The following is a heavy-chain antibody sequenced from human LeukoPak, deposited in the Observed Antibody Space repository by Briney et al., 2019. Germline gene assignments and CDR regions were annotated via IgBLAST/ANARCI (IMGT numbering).Heavy chain of an antibody. V-gene: IGHV4-34*01. CDR3: ARGPYDSSGYQDY. Sequence: SDTLSLTCAVCGGSFSGHYWSWIRQPPGKGLEWIGEINHRGSTTYTPSLKSRVTISVDTSKNQFSLKLSSVTAADTAVYYCARGPYDSSGYQDYWGQGTLVTVSS. D-gene: IGHD3-22*01. CDR1: GGSFSGHY. CDR2: INHRGST. J-gene: IGHJ4*02.